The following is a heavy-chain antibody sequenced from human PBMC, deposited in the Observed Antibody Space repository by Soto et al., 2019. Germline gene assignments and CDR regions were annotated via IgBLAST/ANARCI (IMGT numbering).Heavy chain of an antibody. CDR2: ISGSGGST. D-gene: IGHD3-3*01. CDR3: AKVATHIRDDREWYDY. J-gene: IGHJ4*02. CDR1: GFTFSSYA. V-gene: IGHV3-23*01. Sequence: EVQLLESGGGLVQPGGSLRLSCAASGFTFSSYAMSWVRQAPGKGLEWVSAISGSGGSTYYADSVQGRFTISRDNSKNTLYLQMHSLGAEDTAVYYCAKVATHIRDDREWYDYWGQGTLVTVSS.